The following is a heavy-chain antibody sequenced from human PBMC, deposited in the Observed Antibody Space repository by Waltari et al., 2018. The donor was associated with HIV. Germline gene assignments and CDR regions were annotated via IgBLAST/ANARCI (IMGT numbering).Heavy chain of an antibody. D-gene: IGHD4-17*01. Sequence: EVRLVGSGGGLVHPGGSLRLSCVGSEVTLTTPGLNWVRQAPGKGLEWVSFVAGSPGHAYYADSVKGRFTISRDNAQNSAYLQMNSLRVEDKAIYYCVKSVDYFRFDVWDQGTLVTVSS. CDR2: VAGSPGHA. J-gene: IGHJ4*02. CDR3: VKSVDYFRFDV. V-gene: IGHV3-48*04. CDR1: EVTLTTPG.